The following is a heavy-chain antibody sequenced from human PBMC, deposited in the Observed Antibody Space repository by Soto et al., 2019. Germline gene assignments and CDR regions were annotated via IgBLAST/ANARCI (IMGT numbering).Heavy chain of an antibody. J-gene: IGHJ4*02. Sequence: GGSLRLSCAASGFTFSSYWMHWVRQAPGKGLVWVSRINNDGSITTYADSVKGRFTISRDNAKNTLYLQMNSLRAEDTAVYYCAIRASYYDSSGYFDFWGQGILVTVSS. CDR2: INNDGSIT. CDR3: AIRASYYDSSGYFDF. CDR1: GFTFSSYW. V-gene: IGHV3-74*01. D-gene: IGHD3-22*01.